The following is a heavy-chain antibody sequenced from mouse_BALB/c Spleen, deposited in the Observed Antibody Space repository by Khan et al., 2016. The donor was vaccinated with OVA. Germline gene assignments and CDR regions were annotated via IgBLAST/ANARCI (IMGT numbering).Heavy chain of an antibody. D-gene: IGHD1-3*01. V-gene: IGHV1-5*01. CDR2: IYPGNSDT. CDR1: GYSFTSYL. Sequence: VHVKQSGTVLARPGASVKMSCKASGYSFTSYLIHWVKQRPGQGLEWIGDIYPGNSDTTYNQKFKDKAKLTAGTSAKTAYMELSSLINEDSAVYYCARGGYSSFAYWGQGTLVTVSA. CDR3: ARGGYSSFAY. J-gene: IGHJ3*01.